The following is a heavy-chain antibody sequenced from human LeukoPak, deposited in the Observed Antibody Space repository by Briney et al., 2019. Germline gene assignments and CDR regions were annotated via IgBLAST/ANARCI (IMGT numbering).Heavy chain of an antibody. J-gene: IGHJ4*02. D-gene: IGHD6-19*01. V-gene: IGHV3-53*01. CDR1: GFTVSSNY. CDR2: IYSGGST. Sequence: GGSLRLSCAASGFTVSSNYMSWVRQAPGKGLEWVSVIYSGGSTYYVDSVKGRFTISRDNSKNTLYLQMNSLRAEDTAVYYCARSRRQWLDFDYWGQGTLVTVSS. CDR3: ARSRRQWLDFDY.